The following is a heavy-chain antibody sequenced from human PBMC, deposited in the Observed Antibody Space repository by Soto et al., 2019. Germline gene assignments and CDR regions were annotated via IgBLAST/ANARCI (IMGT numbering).Heavy chain of an antibody. D-gene: IGHD6-13*01. CDR2: IWYDGSNK. J-gene: IGHJ4*02. CDR3: AIDRWGSSWYGRYFDY. V-gene: IGHV3-33*01. CDR1: GFTFSSYG. Sequence: GGSLRLSCAASGFTFSSYGMHWVRQAPGKGLEWVAVIWYDGSNKYYADSVKGRFTISRDNSKNTLYLQMNSLRAEDTAVYYCAIDRWGSSWYGRYFDYWGQGTLVTVSS.